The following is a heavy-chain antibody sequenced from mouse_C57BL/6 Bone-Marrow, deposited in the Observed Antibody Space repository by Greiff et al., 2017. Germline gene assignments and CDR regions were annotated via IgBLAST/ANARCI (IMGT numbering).Heavy chain of an antibody. CDR2: INPSTGGT. J-gene: IGHJ2*01. V-gene: IGHV1-42*01. Sequence: EVQLQQSGPELVKPGASVKISCKASGYSFTGYYMNWVKQSPEKSLEWIGEINPSTGGTTYNQKCKAKATLTVDKSSRTAYMQLKSLTSEDSAVYYCARWGITTALFDYWGQGTTLTVSS. CDR3: ARWGITTALFDY. D-gene: IGHD1-2*01. CDR1: GYSFTGYY.